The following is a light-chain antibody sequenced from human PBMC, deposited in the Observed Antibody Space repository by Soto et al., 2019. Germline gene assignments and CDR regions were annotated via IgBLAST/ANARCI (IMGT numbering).Light chain of an antibody. CDR1: SSDVGGYNY. CDR3: SSYTRSSTRDVV. CDR2: DVS. Sequence: QSALTQPASVSGAPGQSITISCTGTSSDVGGYNYVSWYQQHPGKAPKLMIYDVSNRPSGVSNRFSGSKSGNTASLTISGLQAEDEADYYCSSYTRSSTRDVVFGGGTKLTVL. V-gene: IGLV2-14*01. J-gene: IGLJ2*01.